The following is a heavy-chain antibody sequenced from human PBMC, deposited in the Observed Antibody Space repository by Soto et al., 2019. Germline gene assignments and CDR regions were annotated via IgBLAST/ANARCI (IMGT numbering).Heavy chain of an antibody. CDR1: GFTFSSYG. J-gene: IGHJ1*01. D-gene: IGHD6-13*01. V-gene: IGHV3-33*01. CDR3: ARGGSSSWSWERAEHFQH. Sequence: QVQLVESGGGVVQPGRSLRLSCAASGFTFSSYGMHWVRQAPGKGLEWVAVIWYDGSNKYYADSVKGRFTISRHNSKNSPYLQMNTLRAEDTAVYYCARGGSSSWSWERAEHFQHWGQGTLVTVSS. CDR2: IWYDGSNK.